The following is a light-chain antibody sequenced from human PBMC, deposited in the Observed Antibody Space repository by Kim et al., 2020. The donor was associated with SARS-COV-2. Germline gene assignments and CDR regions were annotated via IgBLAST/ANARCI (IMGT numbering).Light chain of an antibody. CDR3: AAWDDSLNGRV. Sequence: GQSFTIACSGSSSNIGSNTVNWYQQLPGTAPKLLIYSNNQRPSGVPDRFSGSKSGTSASLAISGLQSEDEADYYCAAWDDSLNGRVFGGGTKLTVL. CDR2: SNN. J-gene: IGLJ3*02. V-gene: IGLV1-44*01. CDR1: SSNIGSNT.